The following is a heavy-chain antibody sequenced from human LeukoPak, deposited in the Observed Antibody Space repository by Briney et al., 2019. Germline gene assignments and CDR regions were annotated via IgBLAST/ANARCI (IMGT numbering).Heavy chain of an antibody. D-gene: IGHD6-13*01. CDR2: MNTNSGNT. J-gene: IGHJ4*02. Sequence: VASVTVSCEASVYTFHRYDIHWVRPATGKGLEWVGWMNTNSGNTGYAQKFQGRVTMTRNTSISTAYMELSSLRSEDTAVYYCARGLRRCSSWYSFWGQGALVTVSS. V-gene: IGHV1-8*01. CDR3: ARGLRRCSSWYSF. CDR1: VYTFHRYD.